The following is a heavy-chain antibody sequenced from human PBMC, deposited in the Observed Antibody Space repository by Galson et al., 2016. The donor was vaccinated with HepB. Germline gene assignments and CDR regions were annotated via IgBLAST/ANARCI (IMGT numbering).Heavy chain of an antibody. CDR2: ISSSGSII. D-gene: IGHD2-21*02. V-gene: IGHV3-48*01. CDR3: ARDLVGTFYYYYGMDV. J-gene: IGHJ6*02. Sequence: SLRLSCAASGFTFSSYSMNWVRQAPGKGLEWVSYISSSGSIIYYADSVKGRFTISRDNANNSLYLQMNSQRAEDTAVYYCARDLVGTFYYYYGMDVWGQGPTVTGSS. CDR1: GFTFSSYS.